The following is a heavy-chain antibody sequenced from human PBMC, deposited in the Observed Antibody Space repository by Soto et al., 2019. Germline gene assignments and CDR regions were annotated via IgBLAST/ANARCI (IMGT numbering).Heavy chain of an antibody. CDR1: GFSFTTTGVN. CDR2: IYWDDDK. Sequence: QITLKESGPTLVKPTQTLTLTCTFSGFSFTTTGVNVGWIRQPPGKALEWLALIYWDDDKRYSPSLRNRLTITKDTSKNQVALTMTNMDPVDTATYYCAHGLTGWQSDYWGQGTLVTVSS. J-gene: IGHJ4*02. CDR3: AHGLTGWQSDY. V-gene: IGHV2-5*02. D-gene: IGHD1-20*01.